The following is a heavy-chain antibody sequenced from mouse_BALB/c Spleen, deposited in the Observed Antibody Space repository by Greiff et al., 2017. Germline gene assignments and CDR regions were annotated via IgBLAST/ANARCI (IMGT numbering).Heavy chain of an antibody. CDR1: GFTFSDYS. Sequence: DVKLVESGGGLVKPGGSLKLSCAASGFTFSDYSMYWVRQTPEKRLEWVATISDGGSYTYYPDSVKGRFTISRDNAKNNLYLQMSGLKSEDTAMYYCARGEARWNVNWYFDVGGAGTTVTVSS. CDR3: ARGEARWNVNWYFDV. D-gene: IGHD3-2*02. J-gene: IGHJ1*01. V-gene: IGHV5-4*02. CDR2: ISDGGSYT.